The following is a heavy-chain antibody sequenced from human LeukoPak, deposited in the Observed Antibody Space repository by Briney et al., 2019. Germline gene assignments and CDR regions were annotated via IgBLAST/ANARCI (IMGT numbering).Heavy chain of an antibody. CDR3: TRDWRNLGYDY. CDR2: IEGDGNRI. V-gene: IGHV3-74*01. D-gene: IGHD5-12*01. CDR1: GFTLSAYW. J-gene: IGHJ4*02. Sequence: QTGGSLRLSCAASGFTLSAYWMHWVRQAPGKGLMWVSRIEGDGNRITYADSVKGRFTISRDNAKNTLHLQMNSLRAEDTAVYYCTRDWRNLGYDYWGQGTLVTVSS.